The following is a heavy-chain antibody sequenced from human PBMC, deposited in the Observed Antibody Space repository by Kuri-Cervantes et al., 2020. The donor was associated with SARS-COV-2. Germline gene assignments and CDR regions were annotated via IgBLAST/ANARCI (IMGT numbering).Heavy chain of an antibody. CDR3: AKEVVPAATPGAGHFDY. Sequence: GESLKISCAASGFTFSNYGMHWVRQAPGKGLEWVAFIRYDGSNKYYADSVKGRSTISRDNSKNTLYLQMNSLRAEDTAVYYCAKEVVPAATPGAGHFDYWGQGTLVTVSS. V-gene: IGHV3-30*02. J-gene: IGHJ4*02. D-gene: IGHD2-2*01. CDR2: IRYDGSNK. CDR1: GFTFSNYG.